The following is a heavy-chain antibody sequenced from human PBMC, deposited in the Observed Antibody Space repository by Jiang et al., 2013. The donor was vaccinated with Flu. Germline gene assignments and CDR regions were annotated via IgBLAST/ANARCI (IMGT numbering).Heavy chain of an antibody. J-gene: IGHJ4*02. CDR2: LNAGSDYT. D-gene: IGHD3-16*01. CDR1: GYIFSSHS. Sequence: SGAEVKKSGASVKVSCEASGYIFSSHSIHWMRQVPGQRLEWMGRLNAGSDYTEYSEKFQGRLTFTRDTSASAAYMELNSLRSEDTAVYYCARDRFEGWGTFNYFDFWAREP. V-gene: IGHV1-3*01. CDR3: ARDRFEGWGTFNYFDF.